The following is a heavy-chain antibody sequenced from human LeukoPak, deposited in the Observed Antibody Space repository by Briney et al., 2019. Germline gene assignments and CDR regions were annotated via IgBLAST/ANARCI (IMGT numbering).Heavy chain of an antibody. CDR3: ARHSWGDTAMVVGDY. D-gene: IGHD5-18*01. CDR2: IYPGDSDT. CDR1: GYSVTSYW. V-gene: IGHV5-51*01. Sequence: GESLKISCKGSGYSVTSYWIGWVRQMPGKGLEWMGIIYPGDSDTRYSPSFQGQVTISADKSISTAYLQWSSLKASDTAMYYCARHSWGDTAMVVGDYWGQGTLVTVSS. J-gene: IGHJ4*02.